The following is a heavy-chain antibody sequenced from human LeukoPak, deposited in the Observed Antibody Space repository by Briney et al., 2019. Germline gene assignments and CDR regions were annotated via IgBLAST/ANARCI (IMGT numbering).Heavy chain of an antibody. CDR1: GFVLNSYE. V-gene: IGHV3-48*03. D-gene: IGHD5-24*01. CDR2: ITGRGNTI. CDR3: ARSLGPTKPFDF. J-gene: IGHJ4*02. Sequence: GGSLRLSCVASGFVLNSYEMSWVRQAPGKGMEWLSYITGRGNTIYYADSVRGRFTISRDNAKLSLYLQMNTLRAEDTAIYYCARSLGPTKPFDFWGKGTPVTVSS.